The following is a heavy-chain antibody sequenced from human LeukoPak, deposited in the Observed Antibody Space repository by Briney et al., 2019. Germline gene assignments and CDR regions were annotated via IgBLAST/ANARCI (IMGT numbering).Heavy chain of an antibody. CDR1: GYTFTGYY. CDR2: INPNSGGT. D-gene: IGHD3-22*01. Sequence: ASVKVSCKASGYTFTGYYMHWVRQAPGQGLEWMGWINPNSGGTNYAQKFQGRVTMTRDTSISTAYTELSRLRSDDTAVYYCARGDFGGYYDSSGYHDAFDIWGQGTMVTVSS. CDR3: ARGDFGGYYDSSGYHDAFDI. V-gene: IGHV1-2*02. J-gene: IGHJ3*02.